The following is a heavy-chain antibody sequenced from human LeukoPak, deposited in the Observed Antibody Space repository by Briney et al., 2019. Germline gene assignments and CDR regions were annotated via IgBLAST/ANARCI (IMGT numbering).Heavy chain of an antibody. Sequence: ASVKVSCKASGYTFTGYYMHWVRQAPVQGLEWMGRINPNSGGTNYAQKFQGRVTMTRDTSISTAYMELSRLRSDDTAVYYCASISPSSRYFDLWGRGTLVTVSS. CDR2: INPNSGGT. CDR1: GYTFTGYY. CDR3: ASISPSSRYFDL. V-gene: IGHV1-2*06. J-gene: IGHJ2*01.